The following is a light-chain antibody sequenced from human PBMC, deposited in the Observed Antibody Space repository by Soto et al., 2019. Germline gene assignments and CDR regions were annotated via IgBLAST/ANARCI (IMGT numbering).Light chain of an antibody. V-gene: IGLV2-14*01. CDR2: EVS. J-gene: IGLJ1*01. CDR3: SSYTSSSTPLV. Sequence: QSALTQPASVTGSPGQSITISCTGTTSDVGGYDRVSWFQQYPGTAPKLMIYEVSNRPSGVSNRFSGSKSGNTASLTISGLQAEDEADYYCSSYTSSSTPLVFGTGTKLTVL. CDR1: TSDVGGYDR.